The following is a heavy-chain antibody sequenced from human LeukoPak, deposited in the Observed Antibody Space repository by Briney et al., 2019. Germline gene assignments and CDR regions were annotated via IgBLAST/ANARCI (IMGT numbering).Heavy chain of an antibody. CDR3: ARDPGSYGDAFDI. V-gene: IGHV1-18*01. J-gene: IGHJ3*02. Sequence: ASVKVSCKASGYTFTNYGISWVRQAPGQGLEWMGWISAYSGDTNYAQKFQGRVTMTRDTSTSTAYMELRSRRSDDTAVYYCARDPGSYGDAFDIWGQGTMVTVSA. CDR1: GYTFTNYG. D-gene: IGHD3-16*01. CDR2: ISAYSGDT.